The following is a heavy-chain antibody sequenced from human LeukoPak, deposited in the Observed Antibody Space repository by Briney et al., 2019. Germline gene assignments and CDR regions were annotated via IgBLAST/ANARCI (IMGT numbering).Heavy chain of an antibody. CDR1: GFTFSSYA. V-gene: IGHV3-30*04. J-gene: IGHJ6*03. Sequence: PGGSLRLSCAASGFTFSSYAMHWVRQAPGKGLEWVAVISYDGSNKYYADSVKGRFTISRDNSKNTLYLQMNSLRAEDTAVYYCARVYDSTSSQDYYYYMDVWGKGTTVTISS. CDR2: ISYDGSNK. D-gene: IGHD6-6*01. CDR3: ARVYDSTSSQDYYYYMDV.